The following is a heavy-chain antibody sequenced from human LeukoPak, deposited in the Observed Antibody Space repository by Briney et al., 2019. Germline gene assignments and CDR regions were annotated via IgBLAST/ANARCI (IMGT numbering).Heavy chain of an antibody. Sequence: SVKVSCKASGGTFSSYAISWVRQAPGQGLEWMGRIIPIFGTANYAQKFQGRVTITTDESTSTAYMELSSLRSEDTAVYYCARVNLEAATHDHWGQGTLVTVSS. CDR2: IIPIFGTA. V-gene: IGHV1-69*05. CDR1: GGTFSSYA. CDR3: ARVNLEAATHDH. D-gene: IGHD2-15*01. J-gene: IGHJ5*02.